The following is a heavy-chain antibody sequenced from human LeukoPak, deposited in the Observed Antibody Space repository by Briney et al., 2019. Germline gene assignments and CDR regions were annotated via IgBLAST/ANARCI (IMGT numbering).Heavy chain of an antibody. CDR2: INHSGST. Sequence: PSETLSLTCAVYGGSFSGYYWSWIRQPPGKGLEWIGEINHSGSTNYNPSLKSRVTISVDTSKNQFSLKLSSVTAADMAVYYCAIFTYYYDSSGYLPGYWGQGTLVTVSS. CDR1: GGSFSGYY. CDR3: AIFTYYYDSSGYLPGY. J-gene: IGHJ4*02. V-gene: IGHV4-34*01. D-gene: IGHD3-22*01.